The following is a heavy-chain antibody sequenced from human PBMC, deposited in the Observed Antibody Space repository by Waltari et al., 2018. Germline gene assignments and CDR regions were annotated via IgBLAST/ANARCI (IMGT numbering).Heavy chain of an antibody. Sequence: QVQLVQSGAEVKKPGSSVKVSCKASGGTFSSYALSWVRQAPGQGLEWMGGLIPILGTANYEQKFQGRVTITADESTSTGYVELSSLRSEDTAVYYCARVEYSSSSGLGYWGQGTLVTVSS. CDR1: GGTFSSYA. D-gene: IGHD6-6*01. V-gene: IGHV1-69*01. CDR2: LIPILGTA. J-gene: IGHJ4*02. CDR3: ARVEYSSSSGLGY.